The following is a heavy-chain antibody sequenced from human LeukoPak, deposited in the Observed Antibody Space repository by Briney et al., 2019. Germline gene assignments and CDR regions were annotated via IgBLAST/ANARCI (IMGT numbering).Heavy chain of an antibody. CDR3: ARGGYYGSGNDFRFDP. Sequence: SETLSLTCSVSGDSMSNFYWSWIRHPPGKGLEWIGYIDYSGSTSYNPSLKSRVTMSIDTSKNQFSLRLSSVAAADTAVYYCARGGYYGSGNDFRFDPWGQGTLVTVSS. D-gene: IGHD3-10*01. V-gene: IGHV4-59*01. CDR1: GDSMSNFY. J-gene: IGHJ5*02. CDR2: IDYSGST.